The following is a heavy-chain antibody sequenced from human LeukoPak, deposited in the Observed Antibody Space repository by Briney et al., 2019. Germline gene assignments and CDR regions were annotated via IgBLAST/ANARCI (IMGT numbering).Heavy chain of an antibody. V-gene: IGHV3-9*01. CDR2: ISWNSGSI. D-gene: IGHD6-13*01. CDR1: GFTFDDYA. J-gene: IGHJ4*02. Sequence: PGESLRLSCAASGFTFDDYAMHWVRQAPGKGLEWVSGISWNSGSIGYADSVKGRFTISRDNAKNSLYLQMNSLRAEDTALYYCAKDGYSSSWYYFDYWGQGTLVTVSS. CDR3: AKDGYSSSWYYFDY.